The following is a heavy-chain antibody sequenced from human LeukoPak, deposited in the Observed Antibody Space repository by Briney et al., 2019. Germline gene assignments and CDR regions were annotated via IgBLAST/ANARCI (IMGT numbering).Heavy chain of an antibody. Sequence: GGSLRLSCVASGFTFSSYGMHWVRQAPGKGLEWMAFIRYDGNKKSYADSVKGRFTISRDNSKNTVYLQMNSLRAGDTAVYYCARDRRQQLVRGAFDIWGQGTMVTVSS. D-gene: IGHD6-13*01. CDR3: ARDRRQQLVRGAFDI. CDR2: IRYDGNKK. V-gene: IGHV3-30*02. J-gene: IGHJ3*02. CDR1: GFTFSSYG.